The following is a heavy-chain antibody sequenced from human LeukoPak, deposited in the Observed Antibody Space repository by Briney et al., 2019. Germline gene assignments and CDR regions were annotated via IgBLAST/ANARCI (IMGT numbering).Heavy chain of an antibody. CDR2: IRSKANSYAT. Sequence: GGSLKLSCAASGSSFSGSPMHWVRQASGKGLEWVGRIRSKANSYATSYAASVKGRFIISRDDSKNTVYLQMNSLKTEDTALYYCIPGDGGGDSYFLDYWGQGTLVTVSS. CDR3: IPGDGGGDSYFLDY. V-gene: IGHV3-73*01. D-gene: IGHD2-21*02. J-gene: IGHJ4*02. CDR1: GSSFSGSP.